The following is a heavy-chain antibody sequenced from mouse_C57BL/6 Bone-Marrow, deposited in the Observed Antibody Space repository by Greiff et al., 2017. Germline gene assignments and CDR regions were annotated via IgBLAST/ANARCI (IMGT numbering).Heavy chain of an antibody. CDR2: IDPSDSYT. J-gene: IGHJ2*01. Sequence: QVQLQQPGAELVRPGTSVKLSCKASGYTFTSYWMRWVKQRPGQGLEWIGVIDPSDSYTNYNQKFKGKATLTVDTSSSTAYMQLSSLTSEDSAVYYCARSLSYFDYWGQGTTLTVSS. CDR3: ARSLSYFDY. D-gene: IGHD6-1*01. V-gene: IGHV1-59*01. CDR1: GYTFTSYW.